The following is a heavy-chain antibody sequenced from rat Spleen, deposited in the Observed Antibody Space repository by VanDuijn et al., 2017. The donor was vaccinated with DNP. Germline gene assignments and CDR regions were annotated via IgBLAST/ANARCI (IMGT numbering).Heavy chain of an antibody. J-gene: IGHJ2*01. CDR3: RTGSDY. CDR2: ISTSGSRT. Sequence: EVQVVESDGGLVQPGRSLKLSCAASGFTFSNYYMAWVRQAPKKGLEWVATISTSGSRTYYPDSVKGRFTISRDNAKSSLYLQMNSLKSEDTATYYCRTGSDYWGQGVMVTVSS. CDR1: GFTFSNYY. D-gene: IGHD5-1*01. V-gene: IGHV5-27*01.